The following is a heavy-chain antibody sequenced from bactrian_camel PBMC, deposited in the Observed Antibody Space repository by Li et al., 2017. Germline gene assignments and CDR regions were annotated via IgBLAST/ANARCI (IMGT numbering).Heavy chain of an antibody. CDR1: GYTYNRNC. CDR2: RDTDGST. V-gene: IGHV3S53*01. Sequence: HVQLVESGGGSVQAGGSLRLSCAASGYTYNRNCMGWFRQAPGKEREGVAARDTDGSTNCADSVRGRFTISRDNAKDTSYLQMNSLKIEDTAVYYCALGSSRQATMTARGKGTQVTVS. D-gene: IGHD3*01. J-gene: IGHJ4*01.